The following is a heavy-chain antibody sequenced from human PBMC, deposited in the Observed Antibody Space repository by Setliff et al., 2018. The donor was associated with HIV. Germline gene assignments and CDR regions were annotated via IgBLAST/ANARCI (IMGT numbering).Heavy chain of an antibody. CDR2: IYHSGST. J-gene: IGHJ4*02. D-gene: IGHD5-12*01. V-gene: IGHV4-4*02. CDR3: AREISRYSGYEGRMDYFDY. CDR1: GGSISSTNW. Sequence: KPSETLSLTCAVSGGSISSTNWWSWVRQPPGKGLGWIGEIYHSGSTNYNPSLKSRVTISVDKSKNQFSLKLSSVTAADTAVYYCAREISRYSGYEGRMDYFDYWGQGTLVTVSS.